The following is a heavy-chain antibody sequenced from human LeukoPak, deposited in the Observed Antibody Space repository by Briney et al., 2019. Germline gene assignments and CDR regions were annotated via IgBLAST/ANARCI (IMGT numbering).Heavy chain of an antibody. Sequence: GASVKVSCKASGYTFTKFGINWLRQAPGQGLEWMGWISAYNGDTYFAQKFQDRVTLTTDTSTSTAYMELRSLKSDDTAVYFCASGYYYDSSGYSAPDYWGQGTLVTVSS. CDR2: ISAYNGDT. CDR1: GYTFTKFG. V-gene: IGHV1-18*01. J-gene: IGHJ4*02. CDR3: ASGYYYDSSGYSAPDY. D-gene: IGHD3-22*01.